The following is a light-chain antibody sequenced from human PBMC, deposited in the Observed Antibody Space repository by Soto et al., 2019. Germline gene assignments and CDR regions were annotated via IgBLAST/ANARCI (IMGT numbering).Light chain of an antibody. V-gene: IGKV3-20*01. CDR1: QTVRSIY. CDR2: GVS. Sequence: EIVLTQSPGTLSLSLGERVTLSCRASQTVRSIYVAWYQQKVGQAPRLLIYGVSSRVTGIPDRFSGSGSGTDFTLTISRLEPEDSAVYYCQQYGSSPITFGQGTRLEI. J-gene: IGKJ5*01. CDR3: QQYGSSPIT.